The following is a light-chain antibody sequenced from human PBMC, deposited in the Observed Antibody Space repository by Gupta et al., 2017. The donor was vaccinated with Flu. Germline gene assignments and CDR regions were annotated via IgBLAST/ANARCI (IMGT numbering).Light chain of an antibody. CDR1: SSDVGRYNY. J-gene: IGLJ2*01. CDR3: CSFGSTRA. V-gene: IGLV2-14*01. Sequence: QSALTQPASVSGSPGQSITISCTGTSSDVGRYNYVSWYQHHPGKAPKLVIFEVSNRPSGVSNRFSGSKSANTASLTISGLQPEEEADYYCCSFGSTRAFGGGTKLTVL. CDR2: EVS.